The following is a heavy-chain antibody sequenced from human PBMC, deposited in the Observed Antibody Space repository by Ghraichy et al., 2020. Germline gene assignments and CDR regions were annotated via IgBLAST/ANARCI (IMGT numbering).Heavy chain of an antibody. D-gene: IGHD3-22*01. Sequence: GGSLRLSCEASGFTFINYAMGWVRQASGKGLEWVSSITGIGANTYYADSVRGRFTVSRDNSKTTLFLDMRSLRADDAAVYYCAKDATALAGKWLTNFDAWSQGTLVTVS. V-gene: IGHV3-23*01. J-gene: IGHJ4*02. CDR3: AKDATALAGKWLTNFDA. CDR1: GFTFINYA. CDR2: ITGIGANT.